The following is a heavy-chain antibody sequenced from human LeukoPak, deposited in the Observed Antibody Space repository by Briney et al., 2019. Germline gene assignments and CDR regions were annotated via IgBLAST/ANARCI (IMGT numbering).Heavy chain of an antibody. CDR1: GGSISNYY. D-gene: IGHD3-3*01. V-gene: IGHV4-59*08. CDR3: ARQIYDFWSGSYLGGNYYMDV. J-gene: IGHJ6*03. Sequence: SETLSLTCTVSGGSISNYYWSWIRQPPGKGLEWIGFIYYSGSTNYNPSLKSRVTISVDTSKNQFSLKLSSVTAADTAVYYCARQIYDFWSGSYLGGNYYMDVWGKGTTVTVSS. CDR2: IYYSGST.